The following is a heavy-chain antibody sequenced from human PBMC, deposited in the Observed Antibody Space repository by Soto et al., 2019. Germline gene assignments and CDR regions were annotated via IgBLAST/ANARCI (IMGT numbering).Heavy chain of an antibody. D-gene: IGHD6-13*01. V-gene: IGHV4-34*01. J-gene: IGHJ5*02. Sequence: SETLSLTCAVYGGSFSGYYWSWIRQPPGKGLEWIGEINHSGSTNYNPSLKSRVTISVDTSKNQFSLKLSSVTAADTAVYYCARGRHKAYSSSWYGWFDPWGQGTLVTVSS. CDR2: INHSGST. CDR3: ARGRHKAYSSSWYGWFDP. CDR1: GGSFSGYY.